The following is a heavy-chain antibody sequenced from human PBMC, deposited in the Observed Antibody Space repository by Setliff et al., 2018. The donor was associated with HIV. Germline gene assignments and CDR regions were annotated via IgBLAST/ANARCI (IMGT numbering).Heavy chain of an antibody. CDR3: AREHCSGGSCNGFDI. D-gene: IGHD2-15*01. CDR2: IYISGTT. J-gene: IGHJ3*02. CDR1: GGSISTSY. V-gene: IGHV4-4*09. Sequence: PSETLSLTCTVSGGSISTSYWNWIRQPPGKGLEWIAYIYISGTTNYNPSPKSRVTISLDTSRNQFSLKLGSVTAADTAMYYCAREHCSGGSCNGFDIWGQGTMVTVS.